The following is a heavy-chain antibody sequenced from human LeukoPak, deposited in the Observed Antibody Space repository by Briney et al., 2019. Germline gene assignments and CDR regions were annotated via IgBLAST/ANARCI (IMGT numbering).Heavy chain of an antibody. V-gene: IGHV3-74*01. CDR3: ARVHITGYDFWSG. J-gene: IGHJ4*02. CDR2: INSDGSIT. D-gene: IGHD3-3*01. CDR1: GFTFRDYW. Sequence: PGGSLRLSCAASGFTFRDYWMHWVRQVPGKGLLWVSHINSDGSITDYADSVKGRFTISRDNAKNTLYLQMNSLRAEDTAVYYCARVHITGYDFWSGWGQGTLVTVSS.